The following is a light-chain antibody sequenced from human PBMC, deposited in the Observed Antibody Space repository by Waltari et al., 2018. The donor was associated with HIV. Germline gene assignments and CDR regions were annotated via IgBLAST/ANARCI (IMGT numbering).Light chain of an antibody. CDR2: EVS. CDR1: SRDVGGYNY. J-gene: IGLJ1*01. CDR3: SSYTSSSTLYV. Sequence: QSALTQPASVSGSPGQSITISCTGTSRDVGGYNYVSWYQQHPGKATKLMIYEVSNRPSGGSNRFAGSKSGNTASLTISGLQAEDEADYYCSSYTSSSTLYVFGTGTKVTVL. V-gene: IGLV2-14*01.